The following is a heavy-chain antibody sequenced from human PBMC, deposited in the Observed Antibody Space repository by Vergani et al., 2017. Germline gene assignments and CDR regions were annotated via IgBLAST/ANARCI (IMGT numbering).Heavy chain of an antibody. CDR3: ARDWGGGVGLYYMDV. V-gene: IGHV3-11*06. J-gene: IGHJ6*03. Sequence: QVQLVESGGGLVKPGGSLRLSCAASGFTFSDYYMSWIRQAPGKGLEWVSYISSSSSYTNYAASVKGRFTISRDNAKNSLYLQMNSLRAEDTAVYYCARDWGGGVGLYYMDVWGKGTTVTVSS. D-gene: IGHD3-16*01. CDR2: ISSSSSYT. CDR1: GFTFSDYY.